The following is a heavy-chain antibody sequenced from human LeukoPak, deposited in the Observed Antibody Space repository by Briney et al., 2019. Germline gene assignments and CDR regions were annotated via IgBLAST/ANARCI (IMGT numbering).Heavy chain of an antibody. D-gene: IGHD3-10*01. V-gene: IGHV3-53*01. Sequence: PGGSLRLSCAASGFTVNSNYWSWVRQAPGKGLEWVSVIYSGGTTYYADSVKGRFTFPRDNSKNMLHLQMNSLRAEDTAVYYCARGFNRGFDPWGQGTLVIVSS. CDR1: GFTVNSNY. CDR3: ARGFNRGFDP. J-gene: IGHJ5*02. CDR2: IYSGGTT.